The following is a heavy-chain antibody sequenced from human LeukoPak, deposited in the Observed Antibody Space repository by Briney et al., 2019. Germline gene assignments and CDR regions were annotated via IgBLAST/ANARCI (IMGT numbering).Heavy chain of an antibody. J-gene: IGHJ6*03. V-gene: IGHV3-53*05. D-gene: IGHD6-13*01. CDR1: GFTVSSNY. CDR3: AKDGRIAAAPSYYYYYMDV. Sequence: GGSLRLSCAASGFTVSSNYMSWVRQAPGKGLEWVSVIYSGGSTYYADSVKGRFTISRDNSKNSLYLQMNSLRAEDTALYYCAKDGRIAAAPSYYYYYMDVWGKGTTVTVSS. CDR2: IYSGGST.